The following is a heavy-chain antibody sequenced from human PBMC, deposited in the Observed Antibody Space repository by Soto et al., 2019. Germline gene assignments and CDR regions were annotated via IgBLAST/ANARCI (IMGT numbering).Heavy chain of an antibody. D-gene: IGHD3-10*01. J-gene: IGHJ4*02. Sequence: EVQLVESGGGLVKPGGSLRLSCAASGFTFSNYNINWVRQAPGKGLEWVSSISGSSNFIYYADSVKGRFTISRDNAKNSLYLQMNSLRVEDTAVYYCATPIALPGSDYWGQGTLVTVSS. CDR3: ATPIALPGSDY. CDR1: GFTFSNYN. CDR2: ISGSSNFI. V-gene: IGHV3-21*01.